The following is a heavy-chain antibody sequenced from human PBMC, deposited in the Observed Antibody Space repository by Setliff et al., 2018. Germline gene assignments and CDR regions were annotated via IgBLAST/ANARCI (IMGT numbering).Heavy chain of an antibody. V-gene: IGHV4-4*08. D-gene: IGHD1-1*01. Sequence: SETLSLTCIVSDGSISSDYWSWIRQPPGKGLEWIGYIYSSGSTKYNPSLKSRVTISVDTSKNQFSLKLNSVTAADTAVYYCASRTTGPGGWFDFWGQGSLVTVSS. CDR1: DGSISSDY. J-gene: IGHJ5*01. CDR2: IYSSGST. CDR3: ASRTTGPGGWFDF.